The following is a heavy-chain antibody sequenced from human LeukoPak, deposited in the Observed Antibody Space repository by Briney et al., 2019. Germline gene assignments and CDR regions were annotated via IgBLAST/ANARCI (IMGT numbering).Heavy chain of an antibody. CDR1: GFTFSSYA. CDR3: ARGYDTFHYFDY. J-gene: IGHJ4*02. D-gene: IGHD3-16*01. CDR2: ISNSDGST. V-gene: IGHV3-23*01. Sequence: GGSLRLSCAASGFTFSSYAMSWVRQAPGKGLEWVSTISNSDGSTYYADSVKGRFTISRDNSENTLYLQMNSLRAEDTAVYYCARGYDTFHYFDYWGQGTLVTVSS.